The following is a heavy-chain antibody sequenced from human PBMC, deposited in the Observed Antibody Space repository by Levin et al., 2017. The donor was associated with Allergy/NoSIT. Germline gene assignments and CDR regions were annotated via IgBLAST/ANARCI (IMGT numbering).Heavy chain of an antibody. CDR3: ARRDSDGSNSFDY. J-gene: IGHJ4*02. V-gene: IGHV5-51*01. Sequence: GESLKISCQASGYSFTSYWFGWVRQRPGKGLEWMGLIFPSDSDTRVSPSFQGQIIMSVDKSISTAYLQWSSLKASASAMYYCARRDSDGSNSFDYWGQGTLVTVSS. CDR2: IFPSDSDT. CDR1: GYSFTSYW. D-gene: IGHD4-23*01.